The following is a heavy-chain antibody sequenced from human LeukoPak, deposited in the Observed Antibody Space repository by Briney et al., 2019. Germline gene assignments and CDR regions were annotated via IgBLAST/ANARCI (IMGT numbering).Heavy chain of an antibody. D-gene: IGHD4-17*01. V-gene: IGHV3-23*01. CDR1: GVTFSSYA. CDR3: AGGDYPPSY. Sequence: GGSLRLSCSASGVTFSSYAMSWVREAPGKGLEWVSAISGSGGSTYYADSGRGRFTISRDNSKNTLYLQMNSLKAEDTAVYYCAGGDYPPSYWGQGSLVTVSS. J-gene: IGHJ4*02. CDR2: ISGSGGST.